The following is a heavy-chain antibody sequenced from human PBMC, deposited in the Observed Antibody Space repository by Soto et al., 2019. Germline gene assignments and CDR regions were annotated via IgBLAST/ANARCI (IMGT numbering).Heavy chain of an antibody. CDR2: ISTFNGET. D-gene: IGHD2-2*01. Sequence: VQLVQSGAEVKKPGASVRLSCKASGYTFHTYGISWVRQAPGQGLEWMGWISTFNGETRYAQKFQARVTVTTDTSTTTGYMELRSLRSDDTAVYYCARDVGYCSSSTCLIDYWCQGTLVTVSS. CDR1: GYTFHTYG. V-gene: IGHV1-18*01. J-gene: IGHJ4*02. CDR3: ARDVGYCSSSTCLIDY.